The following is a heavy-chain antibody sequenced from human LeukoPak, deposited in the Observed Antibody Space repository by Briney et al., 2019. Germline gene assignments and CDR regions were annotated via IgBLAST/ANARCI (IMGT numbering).Heavy chain of an antibody. Sequence: GGSLRLSCAASGFTFSSYAMHWVRQAPGKGLEWAAVISYDGSNKYYADSVKGRFTISRDNSKNTLYLQMNSLRAEDTAVYYCARDHAYGLFDYWGQGTLVTVSS. CDR1: GFTFSSYA. CDR3: ARDHAYGLFDY. CDR2: ISYDGSNK. V-gene: IGHV3-30*01. J-gene: IGHJ4*02. D-gene: IGHD3-10*01.